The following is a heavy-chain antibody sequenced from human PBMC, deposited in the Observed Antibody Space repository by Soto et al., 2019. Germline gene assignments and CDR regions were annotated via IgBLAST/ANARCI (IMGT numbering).Heavy chain of an antibody. CDR1: GFTFSSYG. J-gene: IGHJ5*02. CDR3: AKDHCTNGVCYNGFDP. D-gene: IGHD2-8*01. V-gene: IGHV3-30*18. CDR2: ISYDGSNK. Sequence: GGSLRLSCAASGFTFSSYGMHWVRQAPGKGLEWVAVISYDGSNKYYADSVKGRFTISRDNSKNTLYLQMNSLRAEDTAVYYCAKDHCTNGVCYNGFDPWGQGTLVTVSS.